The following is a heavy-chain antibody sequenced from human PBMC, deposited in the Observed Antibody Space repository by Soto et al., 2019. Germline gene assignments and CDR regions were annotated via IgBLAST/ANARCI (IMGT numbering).Heavy chain of an antibody. CDR1: GGSISNGDW. V-gene: IGHV4-4*02. CDR2: IHHSGST. D-gene: IGHD6-13*01. Sequence: QVQLQESGPGLVRPSGTVSLTCAVSGGSISNGDWWSWVRQPPVKGLEWIGEIHHSGSTNYNPSLKSRVTMSVVTSKNLFSLTLNSVTAAYTAFYYCARDQGSHPGDWGQGTLVFVSS. CDR3: ARDQGSHPGD. J-gene: IGHJ4*02.